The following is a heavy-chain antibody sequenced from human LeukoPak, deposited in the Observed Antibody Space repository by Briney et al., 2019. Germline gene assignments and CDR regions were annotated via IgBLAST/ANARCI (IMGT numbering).Heavy chain of an antibody. CDR3: ARHEGGVVVLSCFDY. J-gene: IGHJ4*02. Sequence: VESLKISCKGSGYSFTSYWIGWVRQMPGKGLEWIGIIYPGDSDTRYSPSFQGQVTISADKSISTAYLQWRSLKASDTAMYYCARHEGGVVVLSCFDYWGQGTLVTVSS. CDR2: IYPGDSDT. CDR1: GYSFTSYW. V-gene: IGHV5-51*01. D-gene: IGHD2-2*01.